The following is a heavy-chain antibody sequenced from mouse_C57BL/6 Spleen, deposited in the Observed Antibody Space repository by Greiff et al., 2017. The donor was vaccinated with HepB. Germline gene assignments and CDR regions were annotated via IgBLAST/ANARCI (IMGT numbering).Heavy chain of an antibody. D-gene: IGHD2-3*01. V-gene: IGHV1-81*01. CDR3: ALGGYDGYGAY. CDR2: IYPRSGNT. J-gene: IGHJ3*01. Sequence: VQLQQSGAELARPGASVKLSCKASGYTFTSYGISWVKQRTGQGLEWIGEIYPRSGNTYYNEKFKGKATLTADKSSSTAYMELRSLTSEDSAVYFCALGGYDGYGAYWGQGTLVTVSA. CDR1: GYTFTSYG.